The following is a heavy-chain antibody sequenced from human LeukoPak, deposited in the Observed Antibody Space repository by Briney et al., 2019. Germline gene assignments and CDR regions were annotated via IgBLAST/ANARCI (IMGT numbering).Heavy chain of an antibody. CDR3: AATIDYGSGSYFFDY. D-gene: IGHD3-10*01. CDR1: GGFISSYY. V-gene: IGHV4-59*01. Sequence: SETLSLTCTVSGGFISSYYRSWIRQPPGKGLEWIGCIYCSGSTNYNPSLKSRVTISVDTSKNQFSLKLSSVTAADTAVYYCAATIDYGSGSYFFDYWGQGTLVTVSS. CDR2: IYCSGST. J-gene: IGHJ4*02.